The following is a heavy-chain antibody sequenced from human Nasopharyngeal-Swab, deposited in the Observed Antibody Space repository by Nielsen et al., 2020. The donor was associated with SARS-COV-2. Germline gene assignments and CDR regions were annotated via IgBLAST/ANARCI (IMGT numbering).Heavy chain of an antibody. Sequence: SETLSLTCTVSGGSISSGGYYWSWIRQHPGKGLEWIGYIHYSGSTYYNPSLKSRVTISVDTSKNQFSLKLSSVTAADTAVYYCARANGVRGVIVDYYYYMDVWGKGTTVTVSS. J-gene: IGHJ6*03. D-gene: IGHD3-10*01. V-gene: IGHV4-31*03. CDR1: GGSISSGGYY. CDR3: ARANGVRGVIVDYYYYMDV. CDR2: IHYSGST.